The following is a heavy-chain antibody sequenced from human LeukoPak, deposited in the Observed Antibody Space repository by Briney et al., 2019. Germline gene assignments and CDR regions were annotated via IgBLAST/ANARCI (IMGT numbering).Heavy chain of an antibody. CDR2: IYPGDSDT. V-gene: IGHV5-51*01. Sequence: GESLKIACQGSEYSFTNYWIAWVRQMPGKGLEWMGIIYPGDSDTRYSPSFQGQVIISADKSIGTAYLQWSSLKASDTAMYYCARHRSSWSEFDYWGQGTLVTVSS. CDR1: EYSFTNYW. J-gene: IGHJ4*02. CDR3: ARHRSSWSEFDY. D-gene: IGHD6-13*01.